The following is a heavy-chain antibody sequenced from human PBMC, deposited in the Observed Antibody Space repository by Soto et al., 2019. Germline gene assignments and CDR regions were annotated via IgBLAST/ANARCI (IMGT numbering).Heavy chain of an antibody. V-gene: IGHV3-7*05. Sequence: EVQLVESGGGXVXPGGXXXXXXXXXXXXXSXXXXSWVRQAPGKGLEWVANIKQDGSERNYVDSVKGRFTISRDNAKNSLYLQLNSLRAEDTAVYYCARAGSENDYWGQGTLVTVSS. CDR1: XXXXSXXX. CDR3: ARAGSENDY. CDR2: IKQDGSER. J-gene: IGHJ4*02. D-gene: IGHD3-10*01.